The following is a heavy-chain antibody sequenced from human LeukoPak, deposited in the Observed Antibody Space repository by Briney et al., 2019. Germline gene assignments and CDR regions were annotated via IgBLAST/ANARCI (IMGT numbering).Heavy chain of an antibody. Sequence: GGSLRLSCAAPGFTFSSYGMHWVRQAPGKGLEWVAVIWYDGSNKCYADSVKGRFTISRDNSKNTLYLKINSLRAEDTAVYYCARAIPRNNMVVVPAAMAYYYYGMDVWGQGTTVTVSS. CDR1: GFTFSSYG. V-gene: IGHV3-33*01. CDR2: IWYDGSNK. J-gene: IGHJ6*02. CDR3: ARAIPRNNMVVVPAAMAYYYYGMDV. D-gene: IGHD2-2*01.